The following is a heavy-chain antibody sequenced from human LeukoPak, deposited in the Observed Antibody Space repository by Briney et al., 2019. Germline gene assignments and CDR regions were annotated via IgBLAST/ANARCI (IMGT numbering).Heavy chain of an antibody. CDR3: ARYYYDILTGYFDDY. J-gene: IGHJ4*02. CDR1: GGPFSGYY. V-gene: IGHV4-34*01. D-gene: IGHD3-9*01. CDR2: INHSGST. Sequence: MSSETLSLTCAVYGGPFSGYYWSWIRQPPGKGLEWIGEINHSGSTNYNPSLKSRVTISVDTSKNQFSLKLSSVTAADTAVYYCARYYYDILTGYFDDYWGQGTLVTVSS.